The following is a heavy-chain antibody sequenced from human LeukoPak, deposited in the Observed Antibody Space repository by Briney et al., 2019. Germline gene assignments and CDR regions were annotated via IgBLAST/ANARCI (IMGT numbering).Heavy chain of an antibody. CDR2: INSDGSST. CDR1: GFTFSSYW. Sequence: GGSLRLSCAASGFTFSSYWMHWVRQAPGKGLVWVSRINSDGSSTIYADSVKGRFTISRDNAKNTLYLQMISLRAEDTAVYYCARPHCSGSYYQDYWGQGTLVTVSS. CDR3: ARPHCSGSYYQDY. J-gene: IGHJ4*02. D-gene: IGHD3-10*02. V-gene: IGHV3-74*01.